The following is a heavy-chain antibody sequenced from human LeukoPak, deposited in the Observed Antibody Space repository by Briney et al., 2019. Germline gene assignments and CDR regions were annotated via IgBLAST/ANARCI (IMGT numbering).Heavy chain of an antibody. J-gene: IGHJ4*02. CDR1: GGSISSYY. CDR3: ASGSGWYWVDY. Sequence: SETLSLTCTVSGGSISSYYWSWVRQPAGKGLEWIGRIYTSGSTNYNPSLKSRVTISVDTSKNQFSLKLSSVTAADTAVYYCASGSGWYWVDYWGQGTLVTVSS. V-gene: IGHV4-4*07. CDR2: IYTSGST. D-gene: IGHD6-19*01.